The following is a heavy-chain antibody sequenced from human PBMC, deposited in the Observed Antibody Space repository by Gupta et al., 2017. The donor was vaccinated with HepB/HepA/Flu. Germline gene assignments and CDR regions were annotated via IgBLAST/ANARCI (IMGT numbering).Heavy chain of an antibody. CDR2: IYSDGSS. V-gene: IGHV3-53*01. Sequence: EVQLVESGGGLIQPGGSLRLSCAASGLDVPNNYMSWVRQAPGKGLEWVSVIYSDGSSYYADSVKGRFTISRDNSKNTLYLQMNSLRIEDTAVYYCARGSEQLPFWFNYMDVWGKGTTVTVSS. CDR1: GLDVPNNY. D-gene: IGHD3-3*01. CDR3: ARGSEQLPFWFNYMDV. J-gene: IGHJ6*03.